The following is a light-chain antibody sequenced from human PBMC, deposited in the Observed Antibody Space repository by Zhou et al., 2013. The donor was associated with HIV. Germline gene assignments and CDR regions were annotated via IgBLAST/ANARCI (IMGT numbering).Light chain of an antibody. Sequence: AIQLTQSPSSLSASVGDRVTITCRASQGISSALAWYQQKPGKAPKLLIYDASSLESGVPSRFSGSGSGTDFTLTISSLQPEDFATYYCQQTYSTPGYTFGPGD. CDR1: QGISSA. CDR3: QQTYSTPGYT. CDR2: DAS. V-gene: IGKV1-13*02. J-gene: IGKJ2*01.